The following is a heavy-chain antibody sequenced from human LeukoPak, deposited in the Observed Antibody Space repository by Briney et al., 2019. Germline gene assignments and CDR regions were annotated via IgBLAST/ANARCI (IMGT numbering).Heavy chain of an antibody. V-gene: IGHV3-30*02. D-gene: IGHD6-6*01. J-gene: IGHJ5*02. CDR2: LWDDTSSQ. CDR1: GFTLSGFV. CDR3: AKVVPEYSSSP. Sequence: GGSLRLSCAASGFTLSGFVMHWVRQAPGKGLEWVACLWDDTSSQYYGDSVKGRFRTSRDNSKNILYLQMNSLRAEDTAVYYCAKVVPEYSSSPWGQGTLVTVSS.